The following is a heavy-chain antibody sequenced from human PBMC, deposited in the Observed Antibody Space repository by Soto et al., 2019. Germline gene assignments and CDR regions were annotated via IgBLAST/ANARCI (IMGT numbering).Heavy chain of an antibody. J-gene: IGHJ4*02. CDR3: ARGKINEWIQLWPTHFDY. V-gene: IGHV1-3*01. CDR2: INAGNGNT. Sequence: GASVKVSCKASGYTFTSYAMHWVRQAPGQRLEWMGWINAGNGNTKYSQKFQGRVTITRDTSASTAYMELSSLRSEDTAVYYCARGKINEWIQLWPTHFDYWGQGTLVTVSS. CDR1: GYTFTSYA. D-gene: IGHD5-18*01.